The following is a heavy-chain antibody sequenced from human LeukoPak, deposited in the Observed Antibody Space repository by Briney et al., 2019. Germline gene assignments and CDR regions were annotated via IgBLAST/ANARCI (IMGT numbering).Heavy chain of an antibody. Sequence: SETLSLTCSVSGGSITHKYWSWIRQSPGMELEWIAYIYYSGSTNYNPSLKSRVTISVDTSKNQFSLKLSSVTAADTAVYYCAREYYDILTGYGIHWYFDLWGRGTLVTVSS. J-gene: IGHJ2*01. D-gene: IGHD3-9*01. CDR1: GGSITHKY. V-gene: IGHV4-59*12. CDR2: IYYSGST. CDR3: AREYYDILTGYGIHWYFDL.